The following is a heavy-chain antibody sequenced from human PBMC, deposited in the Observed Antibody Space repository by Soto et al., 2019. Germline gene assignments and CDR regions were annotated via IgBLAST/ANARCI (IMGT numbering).Heavy chain of an antibody. D-gene: IGHD3-9*01. V-gene: IGHV1-2*02. J-gene: IGHJ4*02. CDR2: ISPKSGGT. CDR1: GYSFIDYY. CDR3: ARPPGYISDWYYFDL. Sequence: QVKLVQSGAEVKKPGASVKVSCEASGYSFIDYYIHWVRQAPGQGFEWMGRISPKSGGTNYAQKFEGRVTMPWDTSLNTAYMELRSLNSDDTAVYYCARPPGYISDWYYFDLWGQGTRVTVSS.